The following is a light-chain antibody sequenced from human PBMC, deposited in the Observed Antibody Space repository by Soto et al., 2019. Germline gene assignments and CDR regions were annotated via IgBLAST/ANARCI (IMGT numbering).Light chain of an antibody. CDR1: SNDIGANNY. V-gene: IGLV2-14*01. Sequence: QSALTQPASVSGSPGQSITISCTGTSNDIGANNYVSWYQHHPGKAPKILIYEAANRPSGVSHRFSGSKSANTASLTISGLQAEDEADYFCTSYTSTSTLVFGGGTKLTV. CDR3: TSYTSTSTLV. CDR2: EAA. J-gene: IGLJ2*01.